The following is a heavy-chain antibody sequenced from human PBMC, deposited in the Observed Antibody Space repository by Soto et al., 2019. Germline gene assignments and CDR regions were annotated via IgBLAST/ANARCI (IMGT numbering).Heavy chain of an antibody. Sequence: PGGSLRLSCAASGFTFSDYYMSWIRQAPGKGVEWVSYISSSSRYTNYADSVKGRFTISRDNAKNSLYLQMNSLRAEDTAAYYCARRSGQMVSDDAFDIWGQGTMVTVSS. D-gene: IGHD3-3*01. CDR1: GFTFSDYY. V-gene: IGHV3-11*06. CDR3: ARRSGQMVSDDAFDI. J-gene: IGHJ3*02. CDR2: ISSSSRYT.